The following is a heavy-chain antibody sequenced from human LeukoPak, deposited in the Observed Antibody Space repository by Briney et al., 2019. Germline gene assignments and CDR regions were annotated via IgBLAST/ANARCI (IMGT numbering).Heavy chain of an antibody. V-gene: IGHV4-61*05. CDR1: GGSISSSSYY. Sequence: SETLSLTCTVSGGSISSSSYYWGWIRQPPGKGLEWIGYIHYSGSTNYNPSLKSRVTISLDTSKKQFFLRLSSVTAADTAIYYCAMYDSFFDYCGQGTLVTVSS. J-gene: IGHJ4*02. D-gene: IGHD1-1*01. CDR2: IHYSGST. CDR3: AMYDSFFDY.